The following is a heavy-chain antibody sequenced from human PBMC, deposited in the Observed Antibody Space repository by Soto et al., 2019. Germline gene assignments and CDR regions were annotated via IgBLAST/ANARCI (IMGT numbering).Heavy chain of an antibody. V-gene: IGHV1-2*04. CDR1: GYTFTDYF. D-gene: IGHD2-15*01. J-gene: IGHJ3*02. Sequence: ASVKVSCKASGYTFTDYFLHWVRQAPGQGLEWMGWVNPNSGGTSYAQKFKDWVTMTRDTSINTAYMELRRLRSDDTALYFCARDTRMTAFDIWGQGTMVTVSS. CDR3: ARDTRMTAFDI. CDR2: VNPNSGGT.